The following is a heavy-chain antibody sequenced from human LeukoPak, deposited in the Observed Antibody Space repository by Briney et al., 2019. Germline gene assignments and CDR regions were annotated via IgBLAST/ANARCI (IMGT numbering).Heavy chain of an antibody. Sequence: GGSLRLPCAASGFTFSSYAMSWVRQAPGKGLEWVSAISGSGGSTYYADSVKGRFTISRDNSKNTLYLQMNSLRAEDTAVYYCAKSADYDILTGYYDYWGQGTLVTVSS. CDR3: AKSADYDILTGYYDY. CDR1: GFTFSSYA. J-gene: IGHJ4*02. V-gene: IGHV3-23*01. CDR2: ISGSGGST. D-gene: IGHD3-9*01.